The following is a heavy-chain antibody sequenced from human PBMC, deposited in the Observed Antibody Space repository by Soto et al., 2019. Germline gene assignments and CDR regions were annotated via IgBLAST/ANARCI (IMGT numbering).Heavy chain of an antibody. CDR1: GGSFSGYY. V-gene: IGHV4-34*01. J-gene: IGHJ4*02. Sequence: QVQLQQWGAGPLKPSETLSLTCAVYGGSFSGYYWSWIRQPPGKGLEWIGEINHSGSTNYNPSLKSRVTISVDTSKNQFSLKLSSVTAADTAVYYCARGGSRYYGSGSYNNFYYWGQGTLVTVSS. CDR3: ARGGSRYYGSGSYNNFYY. CDR2: INHSGST. D-gene: IGHD3-10*01.